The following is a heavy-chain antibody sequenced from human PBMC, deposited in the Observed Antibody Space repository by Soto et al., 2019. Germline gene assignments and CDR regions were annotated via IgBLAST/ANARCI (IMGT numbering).Heavy chain of an antibody. J-gene: IGHJ3*02. Sequence: EVLLLESGGGLVQPGGSLRLSCAASGFIFSSYAMNWVRQAPGKGLEWVSALTGSGGSTYYGDSVRGRFTISRDNSKNTLYLQMNSLRADDTAAYYCARAIVGGTLHAVDIGGQGTMVTVSS. CDR1: GFIFSSYA. CDR2: LTGSGGST. V-gene: IGHV3-23*02. CDR3: ARAIVGGTLHAVDI. D-gene: IGHD1-26*01.